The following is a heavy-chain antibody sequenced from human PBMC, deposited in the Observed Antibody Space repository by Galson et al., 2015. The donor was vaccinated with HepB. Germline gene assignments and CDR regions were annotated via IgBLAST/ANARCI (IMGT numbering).Heavy chain of an antibody. J-gene: IGHJ3*02. CDR2: ISRNGVGT. CDR1: GFIFGSYG. Sequence: SLRLSCAASGFIFGSYGMHWLRQAPGKGLECVSAISRNGVGTDYADSVKGRFTISRDNSKNTLYLQMSSLRPEDTAVYYCVRPMWVYYDSCTYPDAFDIWGQGTMVTVSS. CDR3: VRPMWVYYDSCTYPDAFDI. V-gene: IGHV3-64D*06. D-gene: IGHD3-22*01.